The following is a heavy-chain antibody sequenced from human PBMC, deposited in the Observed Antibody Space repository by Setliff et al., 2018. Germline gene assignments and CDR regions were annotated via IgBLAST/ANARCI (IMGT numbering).Heavy chain of an antibody. J-gene: IGHJ4*02. CDR3: TRDSNQKWGSGRDY. V-gene: IGHV3-33*08. Sequence: GGSLRLSCAASGFTFSTCRMHWVRQAPGKGLEWVAVIWGDGGTKYHADSVKGRFTISRDNSKNTLYLQMNSLKTEDTAVYYCTRDSNQKWGSGRDYWGQGTLVTVSS. CDR2: IWGDGGTK. CDR1: GFTFSTCR. D-gene: IGHD7-27*01.